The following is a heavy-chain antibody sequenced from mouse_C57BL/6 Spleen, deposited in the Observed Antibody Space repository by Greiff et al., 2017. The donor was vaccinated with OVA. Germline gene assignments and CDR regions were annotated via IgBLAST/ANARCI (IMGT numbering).Heavy chain of an antibody. J-gene: IGHJ2*01. Sequence: VKLQQPGAELVKPGASVQLSCKASGYTFTSYWMPWVQQRPGRGLEWIGRLDPNRGGTTYNEKFKSKATLTVDHPSSTAYMQLSSLTAEDSAVYYCSRSPSYYYGSSYYWDYWGQGTTLTVST. CDR1: GYTFTSYW. CDR3: SRSPSYYYGSSYYWDY. V-gene: IGHV1-72*01. CDR2: LDPNRGGT. D-gene: IGHD1-1*01.